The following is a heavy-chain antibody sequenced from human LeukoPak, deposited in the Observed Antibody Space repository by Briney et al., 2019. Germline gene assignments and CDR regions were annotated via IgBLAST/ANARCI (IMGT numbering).Heavy chain of an antibody. CDR1: GYTFTDYY. Sequence: GSVKDSCKASGYTFTDYYIHEVRQPPGQGLEWMGCINTASGGTNYAQRFQGRATMTRDTSITTAYMELSSLKCDDTAVYFCARRHTSGNYRLDPWGQGTLVTVSS. CDR2: INTASGGT. D-gene: IGHD3-10*01. J-gene: IGHJ5*02. V-gene: IGHV1-2*02. CDR3: ARRHTSGNYRLDP.